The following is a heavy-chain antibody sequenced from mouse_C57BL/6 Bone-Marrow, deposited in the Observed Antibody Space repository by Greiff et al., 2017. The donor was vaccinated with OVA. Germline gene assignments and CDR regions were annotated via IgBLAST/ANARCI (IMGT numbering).Heavy chain of an antibody. CDR3: ARQGYLTWFAY. V-gene: IGHV1-69*01. CDR2: IDPSDSYT. D-gene: IGHD5-1-1*01. J-gene: IGHJ3*01. CDR1: GYTFTSYW. Sequence: QVQLQQPGAELVMPGASVKLSCKASGYTFTSYWMHWVKQRPGQGLEWIGEIDPSDSYTNYNQKFKGKSTLTVDKSSSTAYMQLSSQTSEDSAVYYCARQGYLTWFAYWGQGTLVTVSA.